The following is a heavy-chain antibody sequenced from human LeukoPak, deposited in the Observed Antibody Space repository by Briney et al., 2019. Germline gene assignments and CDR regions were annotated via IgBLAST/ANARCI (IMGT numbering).Heavy chain of an antibody. Sequence: GGSLRLSCSASGFTFSSYSMNWVRQAPGKGVEWASSISSSSSYIYYADSVKGRFTISRDNAKNSLYLQMNSLRAEDTAVYYCARDCAPREGYNCWGQGTLVTVSS. CDR3: ARDCAPREGYNC. V-gene: IGHV3-21*01. CDR1: GFTFSSYS. CDR2: ISSSSSYI. J-gene: IGHJ4*02. D-gene: IGHD5-24*01.